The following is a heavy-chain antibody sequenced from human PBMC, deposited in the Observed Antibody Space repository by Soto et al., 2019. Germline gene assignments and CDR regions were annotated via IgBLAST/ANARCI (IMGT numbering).Heavy chain of an antibody. V-gene: IGHV1-2*02. CDR1: GYTFTGYY. D-gene: IGHD1-1*01. Sequence: ASVKVSCKASGYTFTGYYMHWVRQAPGQGLEWMGWINPNSGGTNYAQKFQGRVTMTRDTSISTAYMELSRLRSDDTAVYYCARDFKALERPNGAFDIWGQGTMVTVSS. J-gene: IGHJ3*02. CDR3: ARDFKALERPNGAFDI. CDR2: INPNSGGT.